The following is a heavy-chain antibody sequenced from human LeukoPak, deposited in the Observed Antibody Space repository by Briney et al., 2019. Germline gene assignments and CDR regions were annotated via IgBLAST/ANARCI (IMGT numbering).Heavy chain of an antibody. J-gene: IGHJ6*02. CDR3: ARHSYNYYGLDV. CDR1: GDSISPYY. Sequence: SETLSLTCTVSGDSISPYYWSWIRQPPGKGLEWIGYIYYSGTTNYNPSLKSRVTMSVDTSNNHLSLRLTSVTAADTALYYCARHSYNYYGLDVWGQGTTITVSS. V-gene: IGHV4-59*08. CDR2: IYYSGTT.